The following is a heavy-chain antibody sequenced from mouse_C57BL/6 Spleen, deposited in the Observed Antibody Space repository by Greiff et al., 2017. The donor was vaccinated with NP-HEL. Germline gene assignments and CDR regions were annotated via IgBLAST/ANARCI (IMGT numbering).Heavy chain of an antibody. CDR3: ADYGSSYDYYAMDY. Sequence: EVMLVESGGGLVKPGGSLKLSCAASGFTFSDYGMHWVRQALEKGLEWVAYISSGSSTIYYADTVKGRFTISRDNAKNTLFLQMTSLRSEDTAMYYCADYGSSYDYYAMDYWGQGTSVTVSS. CDR2: ISSGSSTI. J-gene: IGHJ4*01. D-gene: IGHD1-1*01. CDR1: GFTFSDYG. V-gene: IGHV5-17*01.